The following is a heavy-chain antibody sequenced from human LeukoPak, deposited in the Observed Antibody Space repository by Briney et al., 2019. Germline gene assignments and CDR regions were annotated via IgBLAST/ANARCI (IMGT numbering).Heavy chain of an antibody. Sequence: AGSLRLSCEASGFTFSSYGMNWVRQAPGKGLEWVAFIRFDGSNEKYADSVKGRFTISRDNSKNTLHLQMSSLRVEDTAVFYCAKVRLGYCSGGSCSRRGTPMDVWGKGTTVTISS. D-gene: IGHD2-15*01. J-gene: IGHJ6*03. CDR2: IRFDGSNE. V-gene: IGHV3-30*02. CDR1: GFTFSSYG. CDR3: AKVRLGYCSGGSCSRRGTPMDV.